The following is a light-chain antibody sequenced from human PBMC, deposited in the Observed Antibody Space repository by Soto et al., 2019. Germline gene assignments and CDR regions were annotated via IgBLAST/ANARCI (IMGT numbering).Light chain of an antibody. CDR1: QSLLHSDGYNY. V-gene: IGKV2-28*01. CDR3: MQALQSPYT. J-gene: IGKJ2*01. Sequence: DIVMTQSPLSLPVTPGEPASISCRSSQSLLHSDGYNYLDWYLQKPGQSPQLLSYLGSNRASGVPDRFGGSGSGTDFTLKISRVEAEDVGDYYCMQALQSPYTFGQGTKLEIK. CDR2: LGS.